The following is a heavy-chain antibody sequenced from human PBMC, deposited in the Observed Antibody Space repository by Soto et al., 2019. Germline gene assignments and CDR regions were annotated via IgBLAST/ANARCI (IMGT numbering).Heavy chain of an antibody. D-gene: IGHD3-3*02. CDR3: AKDSISYNGIYDAFDV. V-gene: IGHV3-23*01. CDR2: IGGGDDI. J-gene: IGHJ3*01. Sequence: GGSLRLSCEASGFTFSNYAMAWVLQTPGEGPEWVSTIGGGDDIFYAESVKGRFIISRDDSRSTMYLQMDNLRVEDTAIYFCAKDSISYNGIYDAFDVWGQGTVVTVSS. CDR1: GFTFSNYA.